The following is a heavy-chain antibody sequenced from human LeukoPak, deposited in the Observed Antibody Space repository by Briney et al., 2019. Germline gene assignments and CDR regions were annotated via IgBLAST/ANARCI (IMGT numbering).Heavy chain of an antibody. Sequence: SETLSLTCTVSGGSISVYYWSWMRQPPGKGLEWIGYIYNSGSTSYNSSLKSRVTISVDRSRNQFSLRLSSVTAADTAVYYCARALRGGRTGYSFDIWGQGTMVTVSS. CDR3: ARALRGGRTGYSFDI. V-gene: IGHV4-59*01. J-gene: IGHJ3*02. D-gene: IGHD2-15*01. CDR1: GGSISVYY. CDR2: IYNSGST.